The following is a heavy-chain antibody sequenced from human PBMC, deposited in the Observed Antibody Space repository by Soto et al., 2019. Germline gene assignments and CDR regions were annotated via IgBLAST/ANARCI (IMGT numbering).Heavy chain of an antibody. Sequence: PSETLSLTCTVSGGSISSYYWSWIRQPPGKGLEWIGYIYYSGSTNYNPSLKSRVTISVDTSKNQFSLKLSSVTAADTAVYYCARAGDSSSSILYYYYYMDVWGKGTTVTVSS. CDR1: GGSISSYY. V-gene: IGHV4-59*01. D-gene: IGHD6-6*01. CDR3: ARAGDSSSSILYYYYYMDV. CDR2: IYYSGST. J-gene: IGHJ6*03.